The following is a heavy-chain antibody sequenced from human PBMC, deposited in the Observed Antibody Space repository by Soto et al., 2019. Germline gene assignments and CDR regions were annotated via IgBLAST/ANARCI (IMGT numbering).Heavy chain of an antibody. D-gene: IGHD2-21*01. CDR1: GFTFSNAW. J-gene: IGHJ6*02. V-gene: IGHV3-15*07. CDR3: TTGIVEGSHYYGMDV. Sequence: PGGSLRLSCAASGFTFSNAWMNWVRQAPGKGLEWVGRIKSKTDGGTTAYAAPVKGRFTISRDDSKNTLYLQMNSLKTEDTAVYYCTTGIVEGSHYYGMDVWGQGTTVTVSS. CDR2: IKSKTDGGTT.